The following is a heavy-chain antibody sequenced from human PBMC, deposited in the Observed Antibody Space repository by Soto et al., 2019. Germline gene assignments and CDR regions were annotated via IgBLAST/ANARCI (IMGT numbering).Heavy chain of an antibody. CDR1: GGSMTRHY. CDR2: ISDSGKT. J-gene: IGHJ4*02. V-gene: IGHV4-59*11. Sequence: PSETLSLTCTVSGGSMTRHYWTWLRQSPGRGLRWLGFISDSGKTESDASLKDRLTISLXXXXXXFXLXLXXXTAAXTALYYCARGRAIYGEWDYFDYWGQGALVTVSS. CDR3: ARGRAIYGEWDYFDY. D-gene: IGHD1-26*01.